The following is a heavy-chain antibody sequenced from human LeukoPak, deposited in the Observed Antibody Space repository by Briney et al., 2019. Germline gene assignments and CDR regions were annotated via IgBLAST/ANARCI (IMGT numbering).Heavy chain of an antibody. D-gene: IGHD6-13*01. CDR3: ARGYWAHGMNV. Sequence: SQTLSLTCAISGDSVSNNIATWNWIRQSPSRGLEWLGRAYYTSKWITNYAVSVRSRITVNPNTSNNQFSLQLNSVTPEDTAVYYCARGYWAHGMNVWGPGTTVTVSS. V-gene: IGHV6-1*01. J-gene: IGHJ6*02. CDR1: GDSVSNNIAT. CDR2: AYYTSKWIT.